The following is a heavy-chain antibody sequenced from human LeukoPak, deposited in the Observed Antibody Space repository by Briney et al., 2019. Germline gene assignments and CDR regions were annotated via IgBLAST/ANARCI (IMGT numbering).Heavy chain of an antibody. CDR1: GDSVSRSDSY. D-gene: IGHD3-22*01. CDR2: IYYSGRT. V-gene: IGHV4-39*01. J-gene: IGHJ1*01. CDR3: GKRRYYDGSGYLE. Sequence: PWETLSLPCSVSGDSVSRSDSYWDWIRQPPGKGLEWIGTIYYSGRTYYSPSLKSRVTMSVNPSNNQFSLNLRSVAAADTAVYCCGKRRYYDGSGYLEWGQGNILSVSS.